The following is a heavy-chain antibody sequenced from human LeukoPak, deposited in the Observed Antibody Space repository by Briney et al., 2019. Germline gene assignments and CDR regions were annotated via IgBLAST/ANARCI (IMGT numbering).Heavy chain of an antibody. D-gene: IGHD3-9*01. CDR1: GFTFSSYW. V-gene: IGHV3-74*01. CDR2: INSDGSST. J-gene: IGHJ6*02. CDR3: ARDFPNYDILTGRGGHGMGV. Sequence: GGSLRLSCAASGFTFSSYWMHWVRQAPGKGLVWVSRINSDGSSTSYADSVKGRFTISRDNAKNTLYLQMNSLRAEDTAVYYCARDFPNYDILTGRGGHGMGVWGQGTTVTVSS.